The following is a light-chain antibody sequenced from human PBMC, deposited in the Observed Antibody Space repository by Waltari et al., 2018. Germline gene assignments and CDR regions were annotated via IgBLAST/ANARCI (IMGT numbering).Light chain of an antibody. CDR2: DAS. V-gene: IGKV1-39*01. J-gene: IGKJ4*01. Sequence: IHMTQSPSSLSASVGDRVTITCRASQRIGGYLNWYQQKPGKAPDLLIYDASSLQSGVPSRFSGSGSGTDFTLTITTLQPEDFATYYCQQSNSMPLTFGGGTKVEIK. CDR1: QRIGGY. CDR3: QQSNSMPLT.